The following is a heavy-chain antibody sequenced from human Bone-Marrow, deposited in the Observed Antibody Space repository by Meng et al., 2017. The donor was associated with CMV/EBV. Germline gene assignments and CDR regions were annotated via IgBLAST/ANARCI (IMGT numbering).Heavy chain of an antibody. J-gene: IGHJ4*02. CDR1: RDSVSSNSAA. CDR2: TYYRSKWYN. D-gene: IGHD2-2*01. Sequence: QGPLPLSGPGLVKPSQTLLLPRASPRDSVSSNSAAWNWIRQSPSRGLEWLGRTYYRSKWYNDYAVSVKSRITINPDTSKNQFSLQLNSVTPEDTAVYYCARVGSSTSCYECYFDYWGQGTLVTVSS. V-gene: IGHV6-1*01. CDR3: ARVGSSTSCYECYFDY.